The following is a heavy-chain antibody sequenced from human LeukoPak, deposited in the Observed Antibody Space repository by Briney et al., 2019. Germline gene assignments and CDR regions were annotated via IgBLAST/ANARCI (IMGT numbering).Heavy chain of an antibody. D-gene: IGHD3-10*01. CDR3: ARDYVTMVRGANWFDP. Sequence: ASVKVSCKASGYTFTGYYMHWVRQAPGQGLEWMGRINPNSGGTNYAQKFQGRVTITRDTSISTAYMELSRLRSDDTAVYYCARDYVTMVRGANWFDPWGQGTLVTVSS. J-gene: IGHJ5*02. CDR2: INPNSGGT. CDR1: GYTFTGYY. V-gene: IGHV1-2*06.